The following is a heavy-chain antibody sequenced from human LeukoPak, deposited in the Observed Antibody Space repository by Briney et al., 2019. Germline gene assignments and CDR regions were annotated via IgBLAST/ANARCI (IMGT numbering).Heavy chain of an antibody. V-gene: IGHV3-7*03. Sequence: GWSLRLSCAASGFTFSSYWLSWVRQAPGKGLEWVANIKQDGSEKYYVDSVKGRFTISRDNAKNSLYLQMNRLRAEDTAVYYCARGRGGYCSSTSCPPDVYYFDYWGQGTLVIVSS. CDR2: IKQDGSEK. D-gene: IGHD2-2*01. J-gene: IGHJ4*02. CDR1: GFTFSSYW. CDR3: ARGRGGYCSSTSCPPDVYYFDY.